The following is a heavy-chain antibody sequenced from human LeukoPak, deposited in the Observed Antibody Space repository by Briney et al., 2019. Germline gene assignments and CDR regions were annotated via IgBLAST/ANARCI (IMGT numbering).Heavy chain of an antibody. D-gene: IGHD2-15*01. CDR3: ARGQYCSGGSCHPNGMDD. V-gene: IGHV1-8*02. J-gene: IGHJ6*02. Sequence: ASVKVSCKASGGTFSSYAISWVRQAPGQGLEWMGWMNPNSGHTGYAQKFQGRVTMTRNTSISTAYMELSSLRSEDTAVYYCARGQYCSGGSCHPNGMDDWGQGTTVTVSS. CDR1: GGTFSSYA. CDR2: MNPNSGHT.